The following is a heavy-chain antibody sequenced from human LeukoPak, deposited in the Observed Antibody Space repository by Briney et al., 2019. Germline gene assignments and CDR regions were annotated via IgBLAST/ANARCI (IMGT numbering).Heavy chain of an antibody. CDR3: ARGREYTYGLHSYYYGMDV. CDR2: INTKSGMT. Sequence: ASVKVSCKASGYTFTRYDINWVRQATGQGLEWMGWINTKSGMTGHAQKFQGRITITKDTSISTVYMELSSLSSEDTAVYFCARGREYTYGLHSYYYGMDVWGQGTTVTVSS. CDR1: GYTFTRYD. D-gene: IGHD5-18*01. J-gene: IGHJ6*02. V-gene: IGHV1-8*03.